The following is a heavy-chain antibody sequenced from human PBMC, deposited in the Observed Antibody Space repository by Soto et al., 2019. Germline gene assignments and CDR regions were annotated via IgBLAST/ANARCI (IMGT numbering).Heavy chain of an antibody. Sequence: QVQLVQSGAEVKKPGSSVKVSCKASGGTFSSYAISWVRQAPGQGLEWMGGIIPSFGTANYAQKFQGRVTITAEHSTHTSYMELSSLRSEDTAVYYSAGGSVPGAPYCSGGRCYSWPYAFAIWGQGTMVTVSS. V-gene: IGHV1-69*01. J-gene: IGHJ3*02. D-gene: IGHD2-15*01. CDR3: AGGSVPGAPYCSGGRCYSWPYAFAI. CDR2: IIPSFGTA. CDR1: GGTFSSYA.